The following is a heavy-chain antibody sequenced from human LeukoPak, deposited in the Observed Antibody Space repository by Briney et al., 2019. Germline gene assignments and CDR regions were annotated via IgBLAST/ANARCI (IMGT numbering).Heavy chain of an antibody. J-gene: IGHJ6*02. D-gene: IGHD3-10*01. Sequence: SVKVSCKASGYTFTSYAMNWVRQAPGQGLEWMGRIIPSLEIVNYARKFQGRVTITADTSTNTAYMHLSSLKADDTAIFYCAKVLWFGEAYYHYGMDVWGQGTTVSVTS. V-gene: IGHV1-69*04. CDR2: IIPSLEIV. CDR1: GYTFTSYA. CDR3: AKVLWFGEAYYHYGMDV.